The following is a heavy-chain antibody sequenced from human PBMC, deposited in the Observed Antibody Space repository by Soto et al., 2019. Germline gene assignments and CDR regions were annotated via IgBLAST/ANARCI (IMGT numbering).Heavy chain of an antibody. V-gene: IGHV1-18*01. CDR1: GYTFTSYV. CDR2: ISAYNGNT. D-gene: IGHD1-7*01. J-gene: IGHJ3*02. CDR3: ARLITGTTRFRAFDS. Sequence: ASVKVSCKASGYTFTSYVISWVRQAPGQGLEWMGWISAYNGNTNYAQKLQGRVTMTTDTSTSTAYMELRSLRSDDTAVYYCARLITGTTRFRAFDSWGQGTMVTVSS.